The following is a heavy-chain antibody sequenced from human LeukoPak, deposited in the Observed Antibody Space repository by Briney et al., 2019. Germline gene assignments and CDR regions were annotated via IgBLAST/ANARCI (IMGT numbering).Heavy chain of an antibody. CDR1: GFTFGDYA. CDR3: VKDNDWAFDF. Sequence: GGSLRLSCTTSGFTFGDYAMSWVRQTPGKGLEWISYINHNSASTYYADSVKGRFTISRDNAKNSLHPQMNSLRAEDTAVYYCVKDNDWAFDFWGQGTLVTVS. J-gene: IGHJ4*02. V-gene: IGHV3-48*01. D-gene: IGHD1-1*01. CDR2: INHNSAST.